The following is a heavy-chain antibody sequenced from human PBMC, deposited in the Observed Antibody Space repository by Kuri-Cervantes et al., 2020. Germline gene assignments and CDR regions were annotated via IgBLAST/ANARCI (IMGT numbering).Heavy chain of an antibody. CDR3: ARATPYYYGSGSYLSPCGMDV. CDR1: GYTFTSYA. D-gene: IGHD3-10*01. Sequence: ASVKVSCKASGYTFTSYAMNWVRQAPGQGLEWMGWINTNTGNPTYAQGFTGRFVFSLDTSVSTAYLQISSLKAEDTAVYHCARATPYYYGSGSYLSPCGMDVWGQGTTVTVSS. V-gene: IGHV7-4-1*02. CDR2: INTNTGNP. J-gene: IGHJ6*02.